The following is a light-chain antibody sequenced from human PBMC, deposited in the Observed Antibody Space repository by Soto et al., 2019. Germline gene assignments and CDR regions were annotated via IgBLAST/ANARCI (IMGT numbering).Light chain of an antibody. CDR1: PDISNY. CDR2: DAS. J-gene: IGKJ2*01. CDR3: QQYDNLPLYT. V-gene: IGKV1-33*01. Sequence: DIQMNQSPSSLSASVGDRVTITCQASPDISNYLNWYQQKPGKAPKLLIYDASNLETGVPSRFSGSGSGTDFTFTISSLQPEDIATYYCQQYDNLPLYTFGQGTKLEIK.